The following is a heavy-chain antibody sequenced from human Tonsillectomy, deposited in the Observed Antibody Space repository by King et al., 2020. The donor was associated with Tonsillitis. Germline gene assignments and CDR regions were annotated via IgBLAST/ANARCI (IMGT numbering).Heavy chain of an antibody. V-gene: IGHV3-33*01. CDR1: GFTFSTYG. CDR2: IWYDGSNK. J-gene: IGHJ1*01. Sequence: VQLVESGGGVVQPGRSLRLSCATSGFTFSTYGMHWVRQAPGKGLEWVAVIWYDGSNKYYADSVKGRFTISRDNSKNTLYLQMHSLRAEDTAVYYCARPSYDFGTDPLAEYFQHWVQG. D-gene: IGHD3/OR15-3a*01. CDR3: ARPSYDFGTDPLAEYFQH.